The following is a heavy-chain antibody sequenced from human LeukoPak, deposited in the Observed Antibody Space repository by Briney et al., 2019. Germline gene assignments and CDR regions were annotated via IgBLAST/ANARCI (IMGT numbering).Heavy chain of an antibody. D-gene: IGHD2-15*01. CDR1: GHSFTGYY. CDR3: ARDFVVVVAATPARWFDP. V-gene: IGHV1-2*02. J-gene: IGHJ5*02. Sequence: ASVKVSCKASGHSFTGYYMQWVRQAPGEGLEWMGWINPNSGGTNYAQKFQGRVSMTRDTSISTAYMELSRLRSDDTAVYYCARDFVVVVAATPARWFDPWGQGTLVTVSS. CDR2: INPNSGGT.